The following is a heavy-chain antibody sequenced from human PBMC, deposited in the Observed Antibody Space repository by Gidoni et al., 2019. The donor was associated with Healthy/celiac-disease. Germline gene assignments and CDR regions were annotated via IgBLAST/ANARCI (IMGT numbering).Heavy chain of an antibody. CDR1: GFTLPRYG. CDR2: IRYDGSNK. CDR3: AKDPHPYSSSWYFGLGY. D-gene: IGHD6-13*01. J-gene: IGHJ4*02. V-gene: IGHV3-30*02. Sequence: QVQLVESGGAVVQPGGSLRLPCAASGFTLPRYGMHWVRQAPGNGLEWVAFIRYDGSNKYYADSVKGRFTISRDNSKNTLYLQMNSLRAEDTAVYYCAKDPHPYSSSWYFGLGYWGQGTLVTVSS.